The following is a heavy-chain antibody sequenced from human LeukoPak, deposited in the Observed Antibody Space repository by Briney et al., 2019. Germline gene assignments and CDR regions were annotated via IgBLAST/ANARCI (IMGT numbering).Heavy chain of an antibody. J-gene: IGHJ4*02. CDR2: IIPIFGTA. Sequence: SVKVSCKASGGTFSSYSINWVRQAPGQGLEWMGGIIPIFGTANYAQEFQGRVTITADKSTGTAYMELSSLRSEDTAVYYCATGTIFGVLTKYYFDSWGQGTLVTVSS. CDR1: GGTFSSYS. V-gene: IGHV1-69*06. CDR3: ATGTIFGVLTKYYFDS. D-gene: IGHD3-3*01.